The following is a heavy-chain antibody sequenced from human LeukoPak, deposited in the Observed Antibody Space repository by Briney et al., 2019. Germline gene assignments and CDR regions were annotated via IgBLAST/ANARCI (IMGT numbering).Heavy chain of an antibody. J-gene: IGHJ6*02. CDR1: GGSFSGYY. D-gene: IGHD2-15*01. CDR3: ARMSKEYCSGGSCYSTFYYYYYGMDV. CDR2: INHSGST. V-gene: IGHV4-34*01. Sequence: SETLSLTCAVYGGSFSGYYWSWIRQPPGKGLEWIGEINHSGSTNYNPSLKSRVTISVDTSKNQFSLKLSSVTAADTAVYYCARMSKEYCSGGSCYSTFYYYYYGMDVWGQGTTVTVSS.